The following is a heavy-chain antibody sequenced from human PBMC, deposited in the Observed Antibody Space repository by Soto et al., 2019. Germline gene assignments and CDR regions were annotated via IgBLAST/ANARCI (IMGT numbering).Heavy chain of an antibody. Sequence: QVQLVQSGAEVKKPGASVKVSCKASGYTFSNYGISWVRQAPGQGLEWLGWISAYSGDTNVAQRFQGRVTMTTDTSTSTAYMELRSLTSDDTALYYCARDVVAITTGGPDYWGQGTLVTVSS. CDR1: GYTFSNYG. CDR2: ISAYSGDT. D-gene: IGHD3-22*01. CDR3: ARDVVAITTGGPDY. J-gene: IGHJ4*02. V-gene: IGHV1-18*01.